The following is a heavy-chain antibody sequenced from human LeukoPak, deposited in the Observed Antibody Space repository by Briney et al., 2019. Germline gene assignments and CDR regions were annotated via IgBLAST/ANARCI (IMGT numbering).Heavy chain of an antibody. CDR2: IYHSGST. CDR1: GGSISSSNW. V-gene: IGHV4-4*02. D-gene: IGHD6-13*01. J-gene: IGHJ4*02. CDR3: ARDPIAAAGGDY. Sequence: PSETLSLTCAVSGGSISSSNWWSWVRQPPGKGLEWIGEIYHSGSTNYNPSLKSRVTISVGKSKNQFSLKLSSVTAADTAVYYCARDPIAAAGGDYWGQGTLVTVSS.